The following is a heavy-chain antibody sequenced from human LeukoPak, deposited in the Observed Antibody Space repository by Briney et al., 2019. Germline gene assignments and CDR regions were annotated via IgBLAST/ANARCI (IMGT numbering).Heavy chain of an antibody. CDR2: IYYSGTT. V-gene: IGHV4-39*01. J-gene: IGHJ4*02. CDR3: ARSSTHFGVVIF. CDR1: GDSISSTSDY. D-gene: IGHD3-3*01. Sequence: PSETLSLTCTVSGDSISSTSDYWGWIREPPGKGLEWIGSIYYSGTTYYNPSLQSRVTISVDTSMNQFSLKLSSVTAADTAVYYCARSSTHFGVVIFWGQGTLVTVSS.